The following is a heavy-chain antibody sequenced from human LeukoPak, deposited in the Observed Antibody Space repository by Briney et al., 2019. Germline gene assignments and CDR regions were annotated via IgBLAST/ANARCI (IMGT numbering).Heavy chain of an antibody. D-gene: IGHD1-26*01. J-gene: IGHJ4*02. Sequence: GGSLRLSCVTSGFTFSTYWMHWVRQVPGKGLVWVSRINGDGSSTSYADSVKGRFTISRDNAKNTLFLRLNSLRAEDTAVYFCARSISGSYSFDYWGQGTLVTVSS. CDR3: ARSISGSYSFDY. CDR2: INGDGSST. CDR1: GFTFSTYW. V-gene: IGHV3-74*01.